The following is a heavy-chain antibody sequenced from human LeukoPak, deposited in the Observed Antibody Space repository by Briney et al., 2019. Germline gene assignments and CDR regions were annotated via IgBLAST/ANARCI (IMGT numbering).Heavy chain of an antibody. J-gene: IGHJ4*02. D-gene: IGHD3-22*01. CDR1: GYTFTGYY. CDR3: ASVTYYDSSGYSY. CDR2: TNPNSGGT. Sequence: ASVKACCKASGYTFTGYYMHWVRQAPGQGLGWMRRTNPNSGGTNSAQKFQGRVTMTRDTSITTAYMELSRLRSEDTTVYYCASVTYYDSSGYSYWGQGTLVTVSS. V-gene: IGHV1-2*06.